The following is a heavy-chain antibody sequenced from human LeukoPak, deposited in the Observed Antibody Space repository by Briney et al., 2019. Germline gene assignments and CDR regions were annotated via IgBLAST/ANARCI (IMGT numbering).Heavy chain of an antibody. D-gene: IGHD2-2*01. CDR1: GGSISSYY. CDR3: ARELYCSTTSWYGGNWFDP. V-gene: IGHV4-4*07. J-gene: IGHJ5*02. Sequence: SETLSLTCTVYGGSISSYYWSWIRQPAGKGLEWIGRIYTSGSTNYNPSLKSRVTMSVDTSKNQFSLKLSSVTAADTGVYYCARELYCSTTSWYGGNWFDPWGQGTLVTVSS. CDR2: IYTSGST.